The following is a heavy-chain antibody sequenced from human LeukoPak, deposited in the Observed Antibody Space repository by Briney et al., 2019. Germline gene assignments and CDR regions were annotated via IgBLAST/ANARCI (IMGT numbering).Heavy chain of an antibody. CDR3: TRDRPDISIFGAFDY. Sequence: GGSLRLSCAASGFTFSSYVMHWVRRAPGKGLECVAVISYDGSNKYYADSVKGRFTISRDNSENTLYLQMNSLRAEDTAVYYCTRDRPDISIFGAFDYWGQGTLVTVSS. J-gene: IGHJ4*02. D-gene: IGHD3-3*01. V-gene: IGHV3-30-3*01. CDR1: GFTFSSYV. CDR2: ISYDGSNK.